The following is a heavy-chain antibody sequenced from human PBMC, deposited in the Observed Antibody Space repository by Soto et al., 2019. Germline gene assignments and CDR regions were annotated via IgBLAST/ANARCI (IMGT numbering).Heavy chain of an antibody. CDR1: GYTYPSYW. J-gene: IGHJ3*02. Sequence: EVQLVQSGAEVKKPGESLKISCKGFGYTYPSYWIGWVRQMPGKGLEWMGIIYPEDSDTRYSPSFQGQVTISADKSISTAYLHWSSLKASDTAMYYCARRILLWSVRDAFDIWGQGTMVTVSS. D-gene: IGHD3-10*01. V-gene: IGHV5-51*03. CDR3: ARRILLWSVRDAFDI. CDR2: IYPEDSDT.